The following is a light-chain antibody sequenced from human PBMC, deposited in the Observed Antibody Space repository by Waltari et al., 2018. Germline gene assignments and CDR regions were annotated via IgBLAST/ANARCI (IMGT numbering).Light chain of an antibody. CDR1: QRVRSR. CDR3: QQYHNWPPG. Sequence: EMVMTTSPATLSVSLGERATLSCRSSQRVRSRLAWYQQKSGQAPRLLVYDASTRATGVPARFSGSGSGTDFILTISGMQSEDFAVYYCQQYHNWPPGFGPGTKVDIK. V-gene: IGKV3-15*01. J-gene: IGKJ3*01. CDR2: DAS.